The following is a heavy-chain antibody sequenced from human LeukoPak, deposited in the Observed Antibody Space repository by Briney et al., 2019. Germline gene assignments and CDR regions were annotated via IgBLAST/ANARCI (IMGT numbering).Heavy chain of an antibody. D-gene: IGHD6-13*01. V-gene: IGHV4-59*08. CDR1: GVSISSYY. CDR3: ARKDGSSWYYVLDV. J-gene: IGHJ3*01. CDR2: IYYSGST. Sequence: PSEALSLTCTVSGVSISSYYWSWIRQPPGKGLEWIGYIYYSGSTNYSPSLKSRVTISLDTSKNQFSLKLSSVTAADTAVYYCARKDGSSWYYVLDVGGKGKMVTVPS.